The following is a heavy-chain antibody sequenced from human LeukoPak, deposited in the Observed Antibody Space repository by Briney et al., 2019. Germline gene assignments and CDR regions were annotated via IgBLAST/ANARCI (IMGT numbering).Heavy chain of an antibody. CDR2: IIPILGIA. V-gene: IGHV1-69*04. D-gene: IGHD6-19*01. J-gene: IGHJ5*02. Sequence: ASVKVSCKASGGTFSSYAISWVRQAPGQGLEWMGRIIPILGIANYAQKFQGRVTNTADKSTSTAYMELSSLRSEDTAVYYCATRTAPGYSSVGFDPWGQGTLVTVSS. CDR3: ATRTAPGYSSVGFDP. CDR1: GGTFSSYA.